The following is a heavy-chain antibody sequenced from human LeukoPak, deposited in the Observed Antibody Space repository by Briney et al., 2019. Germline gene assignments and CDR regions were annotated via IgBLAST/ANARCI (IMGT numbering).Heavy chain of an antibody. CDR1: GGIFSSYA. J-gene: IGHJ4*02. Sequence: GSSVKVSCKASGGIFSSYAISWVRQAPGQGLEWMGRTIPILGIANYAQKFQGRVTITADKSTSTAYMDLSSLRSEDTAVYYCARDLPPYYFDYWGQGTLVTVSS. CDR3: ARDLPPYYFDY. V-gene: IGHV1-69*04. CDR2: TIPILGIA.